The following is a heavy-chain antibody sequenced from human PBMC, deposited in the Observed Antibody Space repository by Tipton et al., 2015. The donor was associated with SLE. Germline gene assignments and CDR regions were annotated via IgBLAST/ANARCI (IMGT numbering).Heavy chain of an antibody. V-gene: IGHV3-48*03. J-gene: IGHJ4*02. CDR3: ARDPSRSGTTLV. CDR1: SLTFNTHE. CDR2: ISSFGDTR. D-gene: IGHD3-10*01. Sequence: SLRLSCMVSSLTFNTHEMNWVRQAPGKGLEWVSYISSFGDTRYYADSVKGRFTISRDNAKNSLFLQMNSLRVEDTAVYYCARDPSRSGTTLVWGQGTLVTVSS.